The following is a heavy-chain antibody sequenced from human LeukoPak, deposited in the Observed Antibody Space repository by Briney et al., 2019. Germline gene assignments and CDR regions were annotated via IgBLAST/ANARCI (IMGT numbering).Heavy chain of an antibody. D-gene: IGHD1-26*01. CDR1: GFTFSSYW. CDR3: VRLVGDTPMDY. Sequence: GGSLRLSCAASGFTFSSYWMYWVCQAPGTGLVWVSDINTDGRYTRYADSVKGRFTISRDNAQSTVSLLMNSLRVEDTGVYYCVRLVGDTPMDYWGQGTLVTVSS. J-gene: IGHJ4*02. CDR2: INTDGRYT. V-gene: IGHV3-74*01.